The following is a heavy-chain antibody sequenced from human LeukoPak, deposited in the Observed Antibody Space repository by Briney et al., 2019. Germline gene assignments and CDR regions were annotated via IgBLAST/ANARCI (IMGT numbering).Heavy chain of an antibody. V-gene: IGHV3-74*01. CDR1: GFTFSNYW. Sequence: GGSLRLSCAASGFTFSNYWMHWFRQAPGKGLVWVSRINYDGSTDYADSVKGRFTISRDNARNTLYMQMNSLRAEDTAVYYCVRGCSSTSCYPFDCWGQGTLVTVSS. D-gene: IGHD2-2*01. J-gene: IGHJ4*02. CDR2: INYDGST. CDR3: VRGCSSTSCYPFDC.